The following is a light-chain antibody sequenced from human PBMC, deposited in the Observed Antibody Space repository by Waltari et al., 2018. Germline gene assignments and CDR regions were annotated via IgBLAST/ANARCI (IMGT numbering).Light chain of an antibody. Sequence: DIQMTQSPSVMSASVGYRVTITCRASPGIRNYLAWFQQKPGEAPKRLIYAASNLQSGVPSRFSGSGSGTEFTLTISSLQPEDFATYYCLQHSSHPQTFGQGTKLEIK. V-gene: IGKV1-17*03. CDR3: LQHSSHPQT. CDR1: PGIRNY. CDR2: AAS. J-gene: IGKJ2*01.